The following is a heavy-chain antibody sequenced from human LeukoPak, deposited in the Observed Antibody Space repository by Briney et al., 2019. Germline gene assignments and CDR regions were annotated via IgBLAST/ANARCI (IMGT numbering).Heavy chain of an antibody. V-gene: IGHV1-8*01. CDR2: MNPNSGNT. Sequence: ASVKVSCKASGYTFTSYDINWVRQATGQGLEWMGWMNPNSGNTGYAQKFQGRVTMTRNTSISTAYMELSSLRSEDTAVYYCARGRYYGSGGYYNEVGDWFDPWGQGTLVTVSS. D-gene: IGHD3-10*01. J-gene: IGHJ5*02. CDR1: GYTFTSYD. CDR3: ARGRYYGSGGYYNEVGDWFDP.